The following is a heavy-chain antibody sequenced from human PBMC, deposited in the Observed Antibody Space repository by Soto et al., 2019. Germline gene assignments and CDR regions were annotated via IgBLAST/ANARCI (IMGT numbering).Heavy chain of an antibody. CDR1: GFIFSNFG. D-gene: IGHD3-9*01. CDR2: ITGSGGST. J-gene: IGHJ5*02. CDR3: ASRSVSSSGYIS. V-gene: IGHV3-23*01. Sequence: GGSLRLSCAASGFIFSNFGMTWVRQAPGKGLEWVSAITGSGGSTFYADSVKGRFTISRDNSKNTASLQMNSLRVEDTAVYYCASRSVSSSGYISWGQGTLVTVSS.